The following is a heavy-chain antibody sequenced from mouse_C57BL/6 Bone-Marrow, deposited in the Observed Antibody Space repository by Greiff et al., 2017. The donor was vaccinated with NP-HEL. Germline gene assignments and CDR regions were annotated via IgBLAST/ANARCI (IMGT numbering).Heavy chain of an antibody. Sequence: QVQLQQSGAELVRPGASVTLSCKASGYTFTDYEMHWVKQTPVHGLEWIGAIDPETGGTAYNQKFKGKAILTADKSSSTAYMELRSLTSEDSAVYYCTRLRGKAWFAYWGQGTLVTVSA. CDR2: IDPETGGT. D-gene: IGHD2-1*01. J-gene: IGHJ3*01. CDR1: GYTFTDYE. V-gene: IGHV1-15*01. CDR3: TRLRGKAWFAY.